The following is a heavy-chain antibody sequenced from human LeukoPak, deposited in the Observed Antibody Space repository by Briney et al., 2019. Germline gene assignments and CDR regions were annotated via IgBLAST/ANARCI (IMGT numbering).Heavy chain of an antibody. V-gene: IGHV1-2*02. CDR3: ARSPIGASAY. J-gene: IGHJ4*02. Sequence: ASVKVSCNPSGYTFTDSYIHWVRQAPAVGLQWMGWINPSNGDTRYAEVFQGRVTMTRDTSIRTAYMELTGLTTDDTAVYYCARSPIGASAYWGRGTLVTVSS. D-gene: IGHD3-10*01. CDR2: INPSNGDT. CDR1: GYTFTDSY.